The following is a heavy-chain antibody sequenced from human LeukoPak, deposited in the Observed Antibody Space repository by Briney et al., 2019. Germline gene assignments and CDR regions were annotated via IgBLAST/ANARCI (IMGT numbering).Heavy chain of an antibody. CDR3: ALTVVTAIHDAFDI. D-gene: IGHD2-21*02. V-gene: IGHV1-58*01. CDR2: IVVGSGNT. Sequence: SVKVSCKASGFTFTSSAVQWVRQARGRRLEWIGWIVVGSGNTNYAQKFQERVTITRDMSTSTAYMELSSLRAEDTAVYYCALTVVTAIHDAFDIWGQGTMVTVSS. CDR1: GFTFTSSA. J-gene: IGHJ3*02.